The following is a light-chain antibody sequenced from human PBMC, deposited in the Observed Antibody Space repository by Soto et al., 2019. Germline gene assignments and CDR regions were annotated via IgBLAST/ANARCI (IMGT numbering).Light chain of an antibody. Sequence: QSVLTQPASVSASPGQSITISCTGTSSDVGGYNYVSWYQQHPGKAPELMIFEVSNRPSGVSHRFSGSKSGNTASLTISGLQPEDEADYYCTSYTSRSTLLVFGGGTKLTV. V-gene: IGLV2-14*01. CDR1: SSDVGGYNY. CDR3: TSYTSRSTLLV. CDR2: EVS. J-gene: IGLJ2*01.